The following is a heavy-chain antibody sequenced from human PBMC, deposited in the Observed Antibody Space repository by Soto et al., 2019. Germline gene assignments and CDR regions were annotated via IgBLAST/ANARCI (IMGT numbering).Heavy chain of an antibody. V-gene: IGHV1-69*06. Sequence: ASVKVSCKASGGTFSSYAISWVRQAPGQGLEWMGGIIPIFGTANYAQKFQGRVTITADKSTSTAYMELSSLRSEDTAVYYCAREAAAAGPGRFDYWGQGTLVTVSS. CDR3: AREAAAAGPGRFDY. D-gene: IGHD6-13*01. J-gene: IGHJ4*02. CDR2: IIPIFGTA. CDR1: GGTFSSYA.